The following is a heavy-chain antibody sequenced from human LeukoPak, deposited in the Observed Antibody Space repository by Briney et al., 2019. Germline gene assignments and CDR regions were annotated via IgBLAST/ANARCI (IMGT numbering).Heavy chain of an antibody. Sequence: LPGGSLRLSCAASGFSFSTYGMSWVRQAPGKGLEWVSGISGSGGDTYYADSVKGRFTISRDNSKNTLYLQMNSLRVEDTAVYYCARDFAVNGWFGLDLWGRGTLVTVSS. CDR3: ARDFAVNGWFGLDL. CDR2: ISGSGGDT. D-gene: IGHD3-10*01. CDR1: GFSFSTYG. J-gene: IGHJ2*01. V-gene: IGHV3-23*01.